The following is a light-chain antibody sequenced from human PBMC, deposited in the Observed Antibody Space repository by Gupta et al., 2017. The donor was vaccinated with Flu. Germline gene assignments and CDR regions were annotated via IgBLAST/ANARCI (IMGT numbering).Light chain of an antibody. CDR3: SSYTTSSTWV. Sequence: QSALTQPASVSGSPGQSIAISCTGTSSDIGAYNHVCWYQQHPGKAPKLIIYEVSNRPSGVSNRFFGSKSGNTASLTISGLQAEDEADYYCSSYTTSSTWVFGGGTKLTVL. CDR1: SSDIGAYNH. V-gene: IGLV2-14*01. CDR2: EVS. J-gene: IGLJ3*02.